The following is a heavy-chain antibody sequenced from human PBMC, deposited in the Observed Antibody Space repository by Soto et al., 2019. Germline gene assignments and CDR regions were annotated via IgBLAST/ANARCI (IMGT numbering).Heavy chain of an antibody. D-gene: IGHD6-13*01. J-gene: IGHJ5*02. CDR3: ASTRIAAAGNNWFDP. V-gene: IGHV3-48*01. Sequence: GGSLRLSCAASGFTFSSYSMNWVRQAPGKGLEWVSYISSSSSTIYYADSVKGRFTISRDNAKNSLYLQMNSLRAEDTAVYYCASTRIAAAGNNWFDPWGQGTLVTVSS. CDR2: ISSSSSTI. CDR1: GFTFSSYS.